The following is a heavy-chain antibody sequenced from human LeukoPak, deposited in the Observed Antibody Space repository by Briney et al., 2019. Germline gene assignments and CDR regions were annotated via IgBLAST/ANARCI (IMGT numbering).Heavy chain of an antibody. D-gene: IGHD3-3*01. CDR1: GGSTSSGNYY. J-gene: IGHJ4*02. V-gene: IGHV4-39*02. CDR3: ARLGAGPTYYDFWSGYSSFYFDY. Sequence: PSETLSLTCTVSGGSTSSGNYYWGWIRQPPGKGLEWIGGISSSGNTYYNPSLKSRITISIDTSKNHFSLKLSSVSAANTAVYYCARLGAGPTYYDFWSGYSSFYFDYWGQGTLVTVSS. CDR2: ISSSGNT.